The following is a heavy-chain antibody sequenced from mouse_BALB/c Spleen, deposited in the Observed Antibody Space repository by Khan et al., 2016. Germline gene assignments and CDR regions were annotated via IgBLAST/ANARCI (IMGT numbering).Heavy chain of an antibody. Sequence: EVQLQESGPSLVKPSQTLSLTCSVTGDSITSGYWNWIRKFSGNKLEYLGYISYSGSTYYNPSLKNRVSITRDTSKNQFYLQLNSVTTEDTATYXCATGYDFDWDYYAIDYWGQGTSVTVSS. D-gene: IGHD2-4*01. V-gene: IGHV3-8*02. CDR2: ISYSGST. CDR3: ATGYDFDWDYYAIDY. J-gene: IGHJ4*01. CDR1: GDSITSGY.